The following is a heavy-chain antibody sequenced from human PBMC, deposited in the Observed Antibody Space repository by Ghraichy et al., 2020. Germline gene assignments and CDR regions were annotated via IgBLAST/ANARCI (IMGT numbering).Heavy chain of an antibody. J-gene: IGHJ3*02. CDR1: GYTVSTHG. V-gene: IGHV1-18*01. D-gene: IGHD6-19*01. CDR2: ISAYNGNT. Sequence: ASVKVSCKAAGYTVSTHGISRVRQAPGQGLEWMGWISAYNGNTNYAQKLQGRVTMTTDTSTSTAYMELRSLRSDDTAVYYCARGTGWYGAFDIWGQGTMVTVSS. CDR3: ARGTGWYGAFDI.